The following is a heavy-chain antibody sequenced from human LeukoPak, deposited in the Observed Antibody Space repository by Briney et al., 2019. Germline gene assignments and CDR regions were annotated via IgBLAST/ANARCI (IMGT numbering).Heavy chain of an antibody. J-gene: IGHJ4*02. CDR2: ISGSGSSI. CDR1: GFTFSSYS. Sequence: PGGSLRPSCAASGFTFSSYSMNWVRQAPGKGLEWVSYISGSGSSIYYADSVKGRFTISRDNANNSLYLQMNSLRAEDTAVYYCARQLDSWGQGTLVTVSS. CDR3: ARQLDS. V-gene: IGHV3-48*01.